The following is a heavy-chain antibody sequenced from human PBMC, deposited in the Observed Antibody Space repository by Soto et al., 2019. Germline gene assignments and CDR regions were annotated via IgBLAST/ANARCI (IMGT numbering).Heavy chain of an antibody. V-gene: IGHV5-10-1*01. CDR3: ARRMIAAAGIAYGMDV. D-gene: IGHD6-13*01. CDR1: GYSFTSYW. CDR2: IDPSDSYT. Sequence: PGESLKISCKGSGYSFTSYWISWARQMPGKGLEWMGRIDPSDSYTNYSPSFQGHVTISADKSISTAYLQWSSLKASDTAMYYCARRMIAAAGIAYGMDVWGQGTTVTVSS. J-gene: IGHJ6*02.